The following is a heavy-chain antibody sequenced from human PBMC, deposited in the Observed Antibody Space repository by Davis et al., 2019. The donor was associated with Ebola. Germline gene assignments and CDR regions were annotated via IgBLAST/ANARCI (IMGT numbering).Heavy chain of an antibody. CDR2: LSSGGTSA. J-gene: IGHJ4*02. CDR1: GFPFSSSA. V-gene: IGHV3-23*01. CDR3: AKNRGPAVFGVAFFEN. D-gene: IGHD3-3*01. Sequence: GESLKISCVTSGFPFSSSAMSWVRQAPGKGLEWISGLSSGGTSAYYADSVKGRFTISRDNFKDTLYVQMNSLGAEDTAVYYCAKNRGPAVFGVAFFENWGQGTLVTVSS.